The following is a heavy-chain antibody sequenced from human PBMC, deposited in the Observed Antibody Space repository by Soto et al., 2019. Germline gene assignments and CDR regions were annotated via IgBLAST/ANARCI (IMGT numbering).Heavy chain of an antibody. CDR3: ATSSLRYYYNSSSPIDY. CDR2: IFHTGST. Sequence: SETLSLTCVVSVGSISSSNWLSWVRQPPGKGLEWIGEIFHTGSTNYNPSLSLKSRVTVSVDKSKNQFSLKLSSVTAADTAMYYCATSSLRYYYNSSSPIDYWGQGTLVTVSS. D-gene: IGHD3-22*01. CDR1: VGSISSSNW. V-gene: IGHV4-4*02. J-gene: IGHJ4*02.